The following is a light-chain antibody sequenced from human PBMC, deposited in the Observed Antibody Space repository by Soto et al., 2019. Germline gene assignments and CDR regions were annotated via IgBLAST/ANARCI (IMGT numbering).Light chain of an antibody. CDR3: QQYNNWPRT. CDR1: QSVSSN. Sequence: EIVMTQSPGTLSVSPGERATLSCRASQSVSSNLAWYQQKPGQAPRLLIYGASTRATGIPARFSGSGSGTQFTLTIGSLQSEDFAVYYWQQYNNWPRTVGQGPKVEIE. J-gene: IGKJ1*01. V-gene: IGKV3-15*01. CDR2: GAS.